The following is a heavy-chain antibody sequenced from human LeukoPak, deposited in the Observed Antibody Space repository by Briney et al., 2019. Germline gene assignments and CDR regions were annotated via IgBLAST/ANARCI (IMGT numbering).Heavy chain of an antibody. D-gene: IGHD6-13*01. CDR3: AREQYADSSTWFYNHYGMDV. V-gene: IGHV4-4*02. CDR1: GGSISSSNW. Sequence: SETLSLTCAVSGGSISSSNWWSWVRQPPGEGLEWIGEIYHSGSTNYNPSLKSRVTISVDKSKNQFSLKLSSVTSADTAVYYCAREQYADSSTWFYNHYGMDVWGQGTTVTVSS. CDR2: IYHSGST. J-gene: IGHJ6*02.